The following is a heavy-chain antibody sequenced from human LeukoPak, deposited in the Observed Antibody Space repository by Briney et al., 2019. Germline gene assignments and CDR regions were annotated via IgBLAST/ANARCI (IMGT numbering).Heavy chain of an antibody. V-gene: IGHV4-34*01. CDR1: GGSFSGYY. J-gene: IGHJ5*02. CDR3: ARGKGYSYGYGWFDP. Sequence: SETLSLTCAVYGGSFSGYYWSWIRQHPGKGLEWIGEINHSGSTNYNPSLKSRVTISVDTSKNQFSLKLSSVTAADTAVYYCARGKGYSYGYGWFDPWGQGTLVTVSS. D-gene: IGHD5-18*01. CDR2: INHSGST.